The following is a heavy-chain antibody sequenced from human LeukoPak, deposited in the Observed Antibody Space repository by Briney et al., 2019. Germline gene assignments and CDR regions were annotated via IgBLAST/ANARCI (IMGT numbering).Heavy chain of an antibody. D-gene: IGHD3-3*01. CDR2: VSGHNGNK. CDR3: ARDTSYDFWSDPTELFDI. Sequence: ASVKVSCKASGYTFTTYDISWMRQAPGQGLEWVGWVSGHNGNKNYAQKLQGRVTMTTDTSTSTAYMELRSLRSDDTAVYYCARDTSYDFWSDPTELFDIWGQGTMVTVSS. J-gene: IGHJ3*02. V-gene: IGHV1-18*01. CDR1: GYTFTTYD.